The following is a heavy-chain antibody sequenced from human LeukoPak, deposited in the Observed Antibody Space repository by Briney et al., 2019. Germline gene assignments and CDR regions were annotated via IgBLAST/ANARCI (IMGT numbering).Heavy chain of an antibody. CDR1: GFIFSHYT. CDR2: INGSGDAT. CDR3: AKSDCASDGCKLLNY. Sequence: GGSLRLSCAVSGFIFSHYTMTWVRQAPGKGLEWVSSINGSGDATKYADSVMGRFTISRDNSKNTVSLQMNSLRAEDTAVYYCAKSDCASDGCKLLNYWGQGTLVTVSS. D-gene: IGHD2-21*01. J-gene: IGHJ4*02. V-gene: IGHV3-23*01.